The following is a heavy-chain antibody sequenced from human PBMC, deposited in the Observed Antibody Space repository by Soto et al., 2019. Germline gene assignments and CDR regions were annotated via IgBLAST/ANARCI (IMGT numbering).Heavy chain of an antibody. CDR3: ASGRFRGGNSVAYFDY. V-gene: IGHV1-8*01. CDR2: MNPNSGNT. J-gene: IGHJ4*02. D-gene: IGHD2-21*02. Sequence: QVQLVQSGAEVKKPGASVKVSCKASGYTFTSYDINWVRQATGQGLEWMGWMNPNSGNTGYAQKFQGRVTMTRNTSISTADMELSSLRSEDTAVYYCASGRFRGGNSVAYFDYWGQGTLVTVSS. CDR1: GYTFTSYD.